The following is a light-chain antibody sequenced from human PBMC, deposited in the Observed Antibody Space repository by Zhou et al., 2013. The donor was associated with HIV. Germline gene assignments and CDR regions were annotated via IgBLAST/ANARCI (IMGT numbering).Light chain of an antibody. CDR3: QQYNDWPPA. CDR1: QSVSSN. CDR2: AAS. J-gene: IGKJ1*01. Sequence: EIVMTQSPATLYVSPGERATLSCRASQSVSSNLAWYQQKPGQGPRLLIYAASTRATGIPARFSGSASGTEFTLTISSLQSEDFALYICQQYNDWPPAFGQGTRVAIK. V-gene: IGKV3-15*01.